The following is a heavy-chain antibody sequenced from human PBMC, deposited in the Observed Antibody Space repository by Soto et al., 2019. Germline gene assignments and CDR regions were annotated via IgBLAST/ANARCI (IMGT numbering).Heavy chain of an antibody. CDR3: ARMSLFYFFDS. CDR1: GYSIYSCYY. CDR2: IYHSGST. J-gene: IGHJ4*01. D-gene: IGHD3-9*01. V-gene: IGHV4-38-2*01. Sequence: SETLSLTCAVSGYSIYSCYYWDWVRQPPGKGLECILYIYHSGSTNYNPSLKSRVTISLDTSKNQFSLRLSSVTAADTAVYYCARMSLFYFFDSWGQGTLVTVSS.